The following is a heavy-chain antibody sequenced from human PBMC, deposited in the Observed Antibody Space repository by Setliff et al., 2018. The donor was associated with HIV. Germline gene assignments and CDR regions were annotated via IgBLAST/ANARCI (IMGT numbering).Heavy chain of an antibody. CDR2: IYYSGST. J-gene: IGHJ3*02. CDR3: ARLASGGWPLEVFDI. V-gene: IGHV4-61*01. CDR1: GGSISSGSYY. D-gene: IGHD2-15*01. Sequence: TLSLTCTVSGGSISSGSYYWSWMRQPPGKGLEWIGHIYYSGSTNYNPSLKSRVTISVDTSRNQFSLNLSSVTAADTAVYYCARLASGGWPLEVFDIWGQGTMVTVSS.